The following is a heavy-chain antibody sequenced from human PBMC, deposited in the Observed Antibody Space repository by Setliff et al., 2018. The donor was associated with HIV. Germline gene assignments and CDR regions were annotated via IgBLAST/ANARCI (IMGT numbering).Heavy chain of an antibody. D-gene: IGHD5-12*01. V-gene: IGHV1-18*01. Sequence: ASVKVSCKASGYTFTSDGISWVRQAPGQGLEWMGWISAYNGNTNYAQKLQGRVTMTTDTSTSTAYMELRSLRSDDTAVYYCARDIPIWLPGAFDIWGQGTMVTVSS. CDR2: ISAYNGNT. J-gene: IGHJ3*02. CDR1: GYTFTSDG. CDR3: ARDIPIWLPGAFDI.